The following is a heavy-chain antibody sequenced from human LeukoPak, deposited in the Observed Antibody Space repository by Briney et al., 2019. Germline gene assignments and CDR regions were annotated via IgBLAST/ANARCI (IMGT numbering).Heavy chain of an antibody. D-gene: IGHD2-21*02. CDR2: INPNSDGI. CDR1: GYTFTDYY. V-gene: IGHV1-2*02. Sequence: ASVKVSCKASGYTFTDYYIHWVRQAPGQGLEWMGWINPNSDGINYAQKFQGRVTMTRDTSISTAYMELSSLRSDDTAVYYCASGERVVTAIPGYYFDYWGQGTLVTVSS. J-gene: IGHJ4*02. CDR3: ASGERVVTAIPGYYFDY.